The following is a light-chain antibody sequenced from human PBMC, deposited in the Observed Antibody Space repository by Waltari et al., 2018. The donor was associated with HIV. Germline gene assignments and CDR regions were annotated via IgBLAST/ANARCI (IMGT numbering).Light chain of an antibody. CDR1: ALPKQY. V-gene: IGLV3-25*02. Sequence: SYELTQSPSVSVSPGQTARITCSGDALPKQYAFWYQQKPGQAPVLVTYKDSERPSGIPERFSGSKSGTSASLAINDLRSEDEAEYHCAAWDDSLSGWVFGGGTNLTVL. CDR2: KDS. CDR3: AAWDDSLSGWV. J-gene: IGLJ3*02.